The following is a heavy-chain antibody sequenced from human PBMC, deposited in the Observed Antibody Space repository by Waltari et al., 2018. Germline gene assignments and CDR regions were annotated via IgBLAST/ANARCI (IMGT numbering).Heavy chain of an antibody. J-gene: IGHJ1*01. CDR2: IRTYNGET. V-gene: IGHV1-18*01. CDR1: GYSFSSYS. CDR3: ARDPGVLYFQH. D-gene: IGHD2-8*01. Sequence: QVHLVQSGAEVKKPGASVKVCCKASGYSFSSYSLNWVRQVPGQGLEWMGWIRTYNGETNYAQKFQGRVTMTTDTSTSTAYMELRSLTSDDTAVYYCARDPGVLYFQHWGQGTLVTVSS.